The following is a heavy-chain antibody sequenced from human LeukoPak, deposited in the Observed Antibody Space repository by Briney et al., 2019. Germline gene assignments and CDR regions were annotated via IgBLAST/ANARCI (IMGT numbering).Heavy chain of an antibody. D-gene: IGHD3-10*01. CDR1: GFTLSTYW. CDR2: IKQDGSEK. CDR3: ARPHPNYYGSGSNLD. V-gene: IGHV3-7*01. Sequence: GGSLRLSCAASGFTLSTYWMTWVRQAPGKGLEWVANIKQDGSEKYYVDSMKGRFTISRDNAKNSLYLQMNSLRAEDTAVYYCARPHPNYYGSGSNLDWGQGTLVTVSS. J-gene: IGHJ4*02.